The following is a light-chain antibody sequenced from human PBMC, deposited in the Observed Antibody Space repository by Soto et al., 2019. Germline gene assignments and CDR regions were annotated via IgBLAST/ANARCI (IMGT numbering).Light chain of an antibody. V-gene: IGLV1-47*02. Sequence: QSVLTQPPSTSGTPGQGVTISCSGSSSNIGSNYVYWYQQLPGTAPKLLIYNNNQRPSGVPDRFSASKSRTSASLAIRGLRSDDEAAYYCSSWDGSLSGYVFGAGTKVTVL. CDR3: SSWDGSLSGYV. CDR2: NNN. CDR1: SSNIGSNY. J-gene: IGLJ1*01.